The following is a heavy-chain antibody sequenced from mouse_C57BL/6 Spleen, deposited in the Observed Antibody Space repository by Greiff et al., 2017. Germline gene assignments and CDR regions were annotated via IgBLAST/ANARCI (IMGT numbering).Heavy chain of an antibody. Sequence: EVKVEESGPGMVKPSQSLSLTCTVTGYSITSGYDWHWIRHFPGNKLEWMGYISYSGSTNYNPSLKSRISITHDTSKNHFFLKLNSVTTEDTATYYCARDRAGTGYAMDYWGQGTSVTVSS. D-gene: IGHD3-1*01. J-gene: IGHJ4*01. CDR2: ISYSGST. V-gene: IGHV3-1*01. CDR1: GYSITSGYD. CDR3: ARDRAGTGYAMDY.